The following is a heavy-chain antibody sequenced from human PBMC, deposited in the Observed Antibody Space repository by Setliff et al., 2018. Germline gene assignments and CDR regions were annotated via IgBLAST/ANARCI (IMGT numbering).Heavy chain of an antibody. Sequence: PSETLSLTCAVYGDSFSDYYWSWIRQPPGKGLEWIGSIYHSGSTYYNPSLKSRGTISVDTSKNKFSLSLSSVTAADTAVYYCARGGYNGYAVFDDWGQGALVTVSS. J-gene: IGHJ4*02. V-gene: IGHV4-38-2*01. D-gene: IGHD5-12*01. CDR1: GDSFSDYY. CDR2: IYHSGST. CDR3: ARGGYNGYAVFDD.